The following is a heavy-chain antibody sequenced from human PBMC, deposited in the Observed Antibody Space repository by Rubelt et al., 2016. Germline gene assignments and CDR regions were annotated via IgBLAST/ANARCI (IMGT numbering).Heavy chain of an antibody. J-gene: IGHJ4*02. CDR1: GGTFSSYA. V-gene: IGHV1-69*01. CDR2: IIPVFGTA. D-gene: IGHD6-6*01. Sequence: QVQLVQSGAEVKKPGSSVKVSCKASGGTFSSYAISWVRQAPGQGLEWMGGIIPVFGTANYAQKFQGRITMTADETTRTAYMELGSLRSEDTAVYYCATTIAIRPYYFDYWGQGTLVTVSS. CDR3: ATTIAIRPYYFDY.